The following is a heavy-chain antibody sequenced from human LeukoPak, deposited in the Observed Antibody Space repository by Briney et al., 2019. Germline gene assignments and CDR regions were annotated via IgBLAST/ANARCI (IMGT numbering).Heavy chain of an antibody. CDR3: ARGRYEFSAAMDV. D-gene: IGHD5-12*01. Sequence: GGSLTLSCAASGFTVSSNYMSWVRQAPGTGLEWVSVIYSGGSTNYADSVRGRFTISRDNSKNKLYLQMNGLRAEDTGVYYCARGRYEFSAAMDVWGQGTTVTVSS. CDR1: GFTVSSNY. V-gene: IGHV3-53*01. CDR2: IYSGGST. J-gene: IGHJ6*02.